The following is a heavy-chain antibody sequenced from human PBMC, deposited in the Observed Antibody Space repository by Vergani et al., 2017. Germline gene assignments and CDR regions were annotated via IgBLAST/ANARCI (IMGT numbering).Heavy chain of an antibody. V-gene: IGHV1-69*01. CDR1: GGTFSSYA. CDR3: AKLPLAPLDYDFWSGYTKDAFDI. Sequence: QVQLVQSGAEVKKPGSSVKVSCKASGGTFSSYAISWVRQAPGQGLEWMGGIIPIFGTANYAQKFQGRVTITADESTSTAYMERSSLRAEDTAVYYCAKLPLAPLDYDFWSGYTKDAFDIWGQGTMVTVSS. CDR2: IIPIFGTA. J-gene: IGHJ3*02. D-gene: IGHD3-3*01.